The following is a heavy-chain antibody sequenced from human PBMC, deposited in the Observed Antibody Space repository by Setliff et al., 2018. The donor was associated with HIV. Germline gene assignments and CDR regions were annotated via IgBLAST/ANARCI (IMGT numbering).Heavy chain of an antibody. CDR1: GYKFTNYY. J-gene: IGHJ4*02. D-gene: IGHD4-4*01. Sequence: ASVKVSCKASGYKFTNYYIHWVRQAPGQGLEWMGWIIPNSDGTNLAQRSQGGITMTTDTSLTTAYMELSRLRSDDTAVYYCARAPYSSVMHYFDYWGQGTLVTV. V-gene: IGHV1-2*02. CDR2: IIPNSDGT. CDR3: ARAPYSSVMHYFDY.